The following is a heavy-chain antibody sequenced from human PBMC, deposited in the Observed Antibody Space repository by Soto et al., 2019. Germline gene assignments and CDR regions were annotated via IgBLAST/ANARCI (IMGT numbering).Heavy chain of an antibody. Sequence: QVQLVQSGAEVKKPGSSVKVSCKASGGTFSSYAISWVRQAPGQGLEWMGGIIPIFGTANYAQKFQGRVTITADESTSTAYMELSSLRSEDTAVYYCATIEEVVVLPAAIRYYGMDVWGRGTTVTVSS. CDR1: GGTFSSYA. CDR2: IIPIFGTA. V-gene: IGHV1-69*01. D-gene: IGHD2-2*02. CDR3: ATIEEVVVLPAAIRYYGMDV. J-gene: IGHJ6*02.